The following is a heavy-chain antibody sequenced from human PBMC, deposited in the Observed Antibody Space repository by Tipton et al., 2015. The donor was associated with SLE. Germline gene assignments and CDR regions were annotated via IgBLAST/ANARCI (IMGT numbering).Heavy chain of an antibody. Sequence: TLSLTCTVSGGSISSYYWSWIRQPPGKGLEWIGYIYYSGSTNYNPSLKSRVTILLDTSKNQFSLNLSSVTAADTAMYYCARGSLGVVAASDYWGQGTLVTVSS. D-gene: IGHD2-15*01. J-gene: IGHJ4*02. V-gene: IGHV4-59*12. CDR1: GGSISSYY. CDR2: IYYSGST. CDR3: ARGSLGVVAASDY.